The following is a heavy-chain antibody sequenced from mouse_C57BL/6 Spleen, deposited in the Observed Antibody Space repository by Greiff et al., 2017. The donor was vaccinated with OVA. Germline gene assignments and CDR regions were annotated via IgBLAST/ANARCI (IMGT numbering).Heavy chain of an antibody. J-gene: IGHJ3*01. CDR3: AREGYDGPWFAY. D-gene: IGHD2-2*01. V-gene: IGHV3-1*01. CDR2: ISYSGST. CDR1: GYSITSGYD. Sequence: EVQLVESGPGMVKPSQSLSLTCTVTGYSITSGYDWHWIRHFPGNKLEWMGYISYSGSTNYNPSLKSRISITHDTSKNHFFLKLNSVTTEDTATYYCAREGYDGPWFAYWGQGTLVTVSA.